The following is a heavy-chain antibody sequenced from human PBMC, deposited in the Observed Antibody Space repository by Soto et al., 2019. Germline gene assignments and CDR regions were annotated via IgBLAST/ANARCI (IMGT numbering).Heavy chain of an antibody. J-gene: IGHJ6*03. V-gene: IGHV3-7*01. CDR3: ASDSEAARPYYYYYMDV. CDR2: IKQDGSEK. CDR1: GFTFSSYW. Sequence: GGSLRLSCAASGFTFSSYWMSWVRQAPGKGLEWVANIKQDGSEKYYVDSVKGRFTISRDNAKNSLYLQMNSLRAEDTAVYYCASDSEAARPYYYYYMDVWGKGTTVTVSS. D-gene: IGHD6-6*01.